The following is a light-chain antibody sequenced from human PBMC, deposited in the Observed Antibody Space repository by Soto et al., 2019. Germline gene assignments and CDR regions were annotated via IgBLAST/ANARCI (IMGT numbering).Light chain of an antibody. V-gene: IGLV2-11*01. CDR2: DVI. Sequence: QSALTQPRSVSGSPGQSVTISCTGTSSDVGGYNYVSWYQQHPGKAPKRMIYDVIKRPSGVPDRFSGSKSGNTASLTISGLQAEDEADYYCCSYAGSSYVFGTGTKLTVL. J-gene: IGLJ1*01. CDR1: SSDVGGYNY. CDR3: CSYAGSSYV.